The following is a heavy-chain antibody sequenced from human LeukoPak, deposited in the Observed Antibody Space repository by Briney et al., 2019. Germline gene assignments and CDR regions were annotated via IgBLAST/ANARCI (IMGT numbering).Heavy chain of an antibody. V-gene: IGHV3-30-3*01. D-gene: IGHD3-22*01. CDR3: AREGKKYYFETSGYYCDDSPFDY. CDR2: MSNDGSDK. J-gene: IGHJ4*02. CDR1: GFTFKTHA. Sequence: GGSLRLSCVVSGFTFKTHAFHWVRQAPGKGLEWLAVMSNDGSDKYYADSVKGRFTISRDISKNTLYLQMNSLRAEDTAVYYCAREGKKYYFETSGYYCDDSPFDYWGQGTLVTVSS.